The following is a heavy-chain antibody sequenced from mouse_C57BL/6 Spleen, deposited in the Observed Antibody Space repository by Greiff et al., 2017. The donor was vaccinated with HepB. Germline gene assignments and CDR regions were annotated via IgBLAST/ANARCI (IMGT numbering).Heavy chain of an antibody. CDR2: IWSGGST. J-gene: IGHJ3*01. CDR1: GFSLTSYG. V-gene: IGHV2-2*01. D-gene: IGHD4-1*01. Sequence: QVQLKESGPGLVQPSQSLSITCTVSGFSLTSYGVHWVRQSPGKGLEWLGVIWSGGSTDYNAAFISRLSISKDNSKSQVFFKMNSLQADDTAIYYCARGPPGTRTWFAYWGQGTLVTVSA. CDR3: ARGPPGTRTWFAY.